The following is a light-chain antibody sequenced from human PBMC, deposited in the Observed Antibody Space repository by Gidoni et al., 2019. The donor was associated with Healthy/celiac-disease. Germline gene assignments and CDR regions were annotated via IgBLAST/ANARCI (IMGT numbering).Light chain of an antibody. CDR3: QQYGSSPLT. V-gene: IGKV3-20*01. Sequence: SRASQSVSSSYLAWYQQKPGQAPRLLIYGASSRATGIPDRFSGSGSGTDFTLTISRLEPEDFAVYYCQQYGSSPLTFGGGTKVEIK. CDR2: GAS. J-gene: IGKJ4*01. CDR1: QSVSSSY.